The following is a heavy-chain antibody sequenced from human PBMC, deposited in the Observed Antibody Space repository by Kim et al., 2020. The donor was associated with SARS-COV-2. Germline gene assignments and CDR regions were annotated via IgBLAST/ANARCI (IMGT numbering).Heavy chain of an antibody. D-gene: IGHD3-16*01. CDR3: ARDRGDYVWGGYYYGMDV. J-gene: IGHJ6*02. Sequence: GGSLRLSCAASGFTFSSYGMHWVRQAPGKGLEWVAVIWYDGSNKYYADSVKGRFTISRDNSKNTLYLQMNSLRAEDTAVYYCARDRGDYVWGGYYYGMDVWGQGTTVTVSS. V-gene: IGHV3-33*01. CDR2: IWYDGSNK. CDR1: GFTFSSYG.